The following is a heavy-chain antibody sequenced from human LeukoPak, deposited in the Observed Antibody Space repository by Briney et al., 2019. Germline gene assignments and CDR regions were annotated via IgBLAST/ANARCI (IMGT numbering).Heavy chain of an antibody. CDR2: ISTYNGNP. J-gene: IGHJ4*02. Sequence: ASVKVSCKASGYTLTTYGISWVRQAPGQGLEWMGWISTYNGNPTYVQNLQGRVTMTTDTSTSTAYMELRSLRSDDTAVYYCARDSGRIAANFNYWGQGTLVTVSS. D-gene: IGHD6-13*01. CDR3: ARDSGRIAANFNY. V-gene: IGHV1-18*01. CDR1: GYTLTTYG.